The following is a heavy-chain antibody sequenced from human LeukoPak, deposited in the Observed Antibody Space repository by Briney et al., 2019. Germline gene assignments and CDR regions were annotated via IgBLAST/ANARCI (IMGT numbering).Heavy chain of an antibody. CDR1: GFIFSGYY. CDR3: VREVGFTYDAFDI. V-gene: IGHV3-11*01. CDR2: ISNNGSTF. Sequence: GGSLRLSCAASGFIFSGYYMSWIRQAPGKGLEGISDISNNGSTFQYADSVQGRFTISRDNAKNSLYLQMDSLRAEDTALYYCVREVGFTYDAFDIWGHGTMVTVSS. D-gene: IGHD1-26*01. J-gene: IGHJ3*02.